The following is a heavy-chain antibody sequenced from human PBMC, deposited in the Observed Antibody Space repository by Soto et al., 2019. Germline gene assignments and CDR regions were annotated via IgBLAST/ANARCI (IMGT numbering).Heavy chain of an antibody. J-gene: IGHJ4*02. CDR1: GFTFNSYA. CDR3: XKDHXPXXXGLDY. V-gene: IGHV3-23*01. CDR2: ISSRGGRT. Sequence: EVQLLESGGGLVQPGGSLRLSCAASGFTFNSYAMSWVRQAPGKGLEWVSAISSRGGRTHYADSVKGRFTISRDNSKXXXXXXXXXXXXXXXXXXXXXKDHXPXXXGLDYWGQGTLVTVSS.